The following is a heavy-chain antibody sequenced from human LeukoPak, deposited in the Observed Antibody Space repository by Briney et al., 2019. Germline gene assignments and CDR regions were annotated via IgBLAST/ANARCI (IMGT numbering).Heavy chain of an antibody. J-gene: IGHJ4*02. V-gene: IGHV4-4*07. CDR1: GGSISSYY. CDR3: AREGNDYDFWSGSRY. CDR2: IYTSGST. D-gene: IGHD3-3*01. Sequence: SETLSLTCTVSGGSISSYYWSWIRQPAGKGLEWIGRIYTSGSTNYNPSLKSRVTMSVDTSKNQLSLKLSAVTAADTAVYYCAREGNDYDFWSGSRYWGQGTLVTVSS.